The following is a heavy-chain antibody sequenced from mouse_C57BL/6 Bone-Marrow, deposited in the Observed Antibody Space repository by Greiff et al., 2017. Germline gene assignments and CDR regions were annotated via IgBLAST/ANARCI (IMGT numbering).Heavy chain of an antibody. CDR2: IYWDDDK. Sequence: QVTLKESGPGILQSSQTLSLTCSFSGSSLSTSGMGVSWIRQPSGKGLEWLAHIYWDDDKRYNPSLKSRLTISKDTSRNQVFLKITSVDTADTATYYCARAITTVVARYYFDYWGQGTTLTVSS. D-gene: IGHD1-1*01. CDR1: GSSLSTSGMG. V-gene: IGHV8-12*01. CDR3: ARAITTVVARYYFDY. J-gene: IGHJ2*01.